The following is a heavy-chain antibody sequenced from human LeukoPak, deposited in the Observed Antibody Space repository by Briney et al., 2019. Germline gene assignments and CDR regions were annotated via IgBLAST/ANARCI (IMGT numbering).Heavy chain of an antibody. D-gene: IGHD5-24*01. CDR1: GFTFSTYA. V-gene: IGHV3-23*01. Sequence: GGSLRLSCAVSGFTFSTYAMIWVRQAPGKGLEWVAVICGSGDNTYYADSVKGLFTISRVNFKNTLYLQMNSLRAEDTALYYCTKRPSTDGYNSWGQGTLVTVSS. CDR2: ICGSGDNT. CDR3: TKRPSTDGYNS. J-gene: IGHJ5*02.